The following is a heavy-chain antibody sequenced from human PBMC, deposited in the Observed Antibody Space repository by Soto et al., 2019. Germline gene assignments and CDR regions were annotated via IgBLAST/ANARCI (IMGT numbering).Heavy chain of an antibody. CDR3: ARHSDCESSGFYGYFDL. CDR2: IYYSGST. D-gene: IGHD3-22*01. Sequence: QLQLQESGPGLVKPSETLSLTCTVSGGSISSSSYYWGWIRQPPGKGLEWMGSIYYSGSTYYNPSRTSRLTISVDKAKHQFSLKLSSVTAAGTAVYYCARHSDCESSGFYGYFDLWGRGTLVTVSS. CDR1: GGSISSSSYY. J-gene: IGHJ2*01. V-gene: IGHV4-39*01.